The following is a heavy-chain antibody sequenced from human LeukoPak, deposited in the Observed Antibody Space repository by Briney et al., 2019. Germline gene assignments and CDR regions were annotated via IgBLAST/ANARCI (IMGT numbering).Heavy chain of an antibody. CDR1: GGTFSSYA. CDR2: IIPIFGTA. V-gene: IGHV1-69*05. Sequence: SVKVSCKASGGTFSSYAISWVRQAPGQGLEWMGRIIPIFGTANYAQKFQGRVTITTDESTSTAYMELSSLRSEDTALYYCAREVDYYTNMDLWGKGTTVTVSS. CDR3: AREVDYYTNMDL. J-gene: IGHJ6*03.